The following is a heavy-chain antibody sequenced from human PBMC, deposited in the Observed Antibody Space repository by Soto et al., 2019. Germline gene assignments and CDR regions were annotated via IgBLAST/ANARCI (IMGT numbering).Heavy chain of an antibody. J-gene: IGHJ6*02. Sequence: SETLSLTCAVCGGSISSGVYSWCWIRQPPGKGLEWIGYTYHSGSTYYNPSLKSRVTISVDRSKNQFSLKLSSVTAADTAVYYCARAQYGDYGYGMDAGGQGTTVTVSS. CDR2: TYHSGST. CDR1: GGSISSGVYS. CDR3: ARAQYGDYGYGMDA. V-gene: IGHV4-30-2*01. D-gene: IGHD4-17*01.